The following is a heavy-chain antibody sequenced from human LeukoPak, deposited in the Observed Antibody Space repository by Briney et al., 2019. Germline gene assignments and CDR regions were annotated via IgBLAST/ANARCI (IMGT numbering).Heavy chain of an antibody. CDR1: GLTFSNAW. J-gene: IGHJ4*02. V-gene: IGHV3-30-3*01. CDR3: ARVAVRGVIIAYFDY. D-gene: IGHD3-10*01. CDR2: ISYDGSNK. Sequence: GGSLRLSCVASGLTFSNAWMSWVRQAPGKGLEWVAVISYDGSNKYYADSVKGRFTISRDNSKNTLYLQMNSLRAEDTAVYYCARVAVRGVIIAYFDYWGQGTLVTVSS.